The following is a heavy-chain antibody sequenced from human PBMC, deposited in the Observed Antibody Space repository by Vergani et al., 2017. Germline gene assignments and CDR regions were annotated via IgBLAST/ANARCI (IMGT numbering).Heavy chain of an antibody. Sequence: QVQLVQSGAEVKKPGSSVKVSCKASGGTFSSYTISWVRQAPGQGLEWMGRIIPILGIANSAQKFQGRVTITTDKSTSTAYMELSSLRSEDTAVYYCARVPPSFCSGGSCHDYYYGMDVWGQGTTVTVSS. CDR2: IIPILGIA. CDR3: ARVPPSFCSGGSCHDYYYGMDV. V-gene: IGHV1-69*02. CDR1: GGTFSSYT. D-gene: IGHD2-15*01. J-gene: IGHJ6*02.